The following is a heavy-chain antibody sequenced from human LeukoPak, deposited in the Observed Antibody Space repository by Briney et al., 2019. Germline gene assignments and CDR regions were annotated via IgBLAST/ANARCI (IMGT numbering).Heavy chain of an antibody. D-gene: IGHD4-17*01. CDR2: INHSGST. CDR3: ARYGGLRSDY. V-gene: IGHV4-34*01. CDR1: GGSFSGYY. J-gene: IGHJ4*02. Sequence: PSETLSLTCAVYGGSFSGYYWSWIRQPPGKGLEWIGEINHSGSTNYNPSLKSRVTISVDTSKNQFSLKLSSVTAADTAVYYCARYGGLRSDYWGQGNLVTVSS.